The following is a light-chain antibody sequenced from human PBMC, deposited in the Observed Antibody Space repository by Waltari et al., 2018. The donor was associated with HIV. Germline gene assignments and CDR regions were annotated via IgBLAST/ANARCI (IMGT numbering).Light chain of an antibody. CDR2: VVT. Sequence: QSALTRPPSASGSPGQSVTLSCTGTNRYIGTYDYVSWSQQHPGKAPKLVIFVVTKRPAGVSDRFAGSKSCNTAFLAVSGLQAEDEADYYCSSFANRDGFYVLFGGGTRLTVL. CDR1: NRYIGTYDY. J-gene: IGLJ2*01. V-gene: IGLV2-8*01. CDR3: SSFANRDGFYVL.